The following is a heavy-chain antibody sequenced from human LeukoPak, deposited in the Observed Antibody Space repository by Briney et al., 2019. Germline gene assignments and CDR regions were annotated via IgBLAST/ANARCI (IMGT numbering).Heavy chain of an antibody. CDR1: GFTFSSYW. Sequence: GGSLRLSCAASGFTFSSYWMTWVRQAPGKGLEWVANIKQDGSEQDYVDSVKGRFTISRDNAKNSLYLQMNSLRAEDTAVYYCARGGPYYYYGMDVWGQGTTVTVSS. CDR2: IKQDGSEQ. V-gene: IGHV3-7*01. J-gene: IGHJ6*02. CDR3: ARGGPYYYYGMDV.